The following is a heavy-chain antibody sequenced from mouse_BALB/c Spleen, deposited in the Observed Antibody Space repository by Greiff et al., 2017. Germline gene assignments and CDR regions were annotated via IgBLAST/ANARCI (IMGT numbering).Heavy chain of an antibody. D-gene: IGHD2-14*01. J-gene: IGHJ4*01. Sequence: QVQLKESGAELMKPGASVKISCKATGYTFSSYWIEWVKQRPGHGLEWIGEILPGSGSTNYNEKFKGKATFTADTSSNTAYMQLSSLTSEDSAVYYCARKKVRLPYYYAMDYWGQGTSVTVSS. V-gene: IGHV1-9*01. CDR2: ILPGSGST. CDR3: ARKKVRLPYYYAMDY. CDR1: GYTFSSYW.